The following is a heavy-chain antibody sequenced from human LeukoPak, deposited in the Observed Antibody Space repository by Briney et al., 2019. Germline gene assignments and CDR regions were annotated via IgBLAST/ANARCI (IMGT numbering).Heavy chain of an antibody. V-gene: IGHV1-2*06. CDR1: GYTFTGYY. Sequence: ASVKVSCKASGYTFTGYYMHWVRQAPGQGLEWMGRINPNSGGTNYAQKFQGRVTITTDESTSTAYMELSSLRSEDTAVYYCARDDPLGYCSGGSCYSGYWGQGTLVTVSS. CDR3: ARDDPLGYCSGGSCYSGY. J-gene: IGHJ4*02. D-gene: IGHD2-15*01. CDR2: INPNSGGT.